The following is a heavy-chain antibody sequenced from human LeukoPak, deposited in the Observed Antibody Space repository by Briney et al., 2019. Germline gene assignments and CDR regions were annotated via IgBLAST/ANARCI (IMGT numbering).Heavy chain of an antibody. Sequence: PGGSLRLSCAASGFTFSSYWMSWVRQAPGKGLEWVANIKQDGSEKYYVDSVKGRFTISRDNAKNSLYLRMNSLRAEDTAVYYCARAGYFDLYHFDYWGQGTLVTVSS. D-gene: IGHD3-9*01. J-gene: IGHJ4*02. V-gene: IGHV3-7*01. CDR1: GFTFSSYW. CDR3: ARAGYFDLYHFDY. CDR2: IKQDGSEK.